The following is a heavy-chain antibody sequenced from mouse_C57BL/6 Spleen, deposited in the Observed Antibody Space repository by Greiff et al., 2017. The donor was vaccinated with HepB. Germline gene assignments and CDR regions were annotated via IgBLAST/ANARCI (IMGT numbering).Heavy chain of an antibody. CDR1: GYTFTDYY. J-gene: IGHJ4*01. Sequence: EVQRVESGPVLVKPGASVKMSCKASGYTFTDYYMNWVKQSHGKSLEWIGVINPYNGGTSYNQKFKGKATLTVDKSSSTAYMELNSLTSEDSAVYYCARGAYDGYRGAMDYWGQGTSVTVSS. CDR2: INPYNGGT. CDR3: ARGAYDGYRGAMDY. D-gene: IGHD2-3*01. V-gene: IGHV1-19*01.